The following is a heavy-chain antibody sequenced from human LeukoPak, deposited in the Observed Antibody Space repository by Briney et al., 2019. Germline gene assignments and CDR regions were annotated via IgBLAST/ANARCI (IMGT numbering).Heavy chain of an antibody. CDR1: GGSISSSSYY. CDR2: IYYSGST. V-gene: IGHV4-39*06. Sequence: SETLSLTCTVSGGSISSSSYYWGWIRQPPGKGLEWIGSIYYSGSTYYNPSLKSRVTISVDTSKNQFTLKLSSVTAADTAVYYCARLTRGYSYGYGYYYYYMDVWGKGTTVTVSS. D-gene: IGHD5-18*01. J-gene: IGHJ6*03. CDR3: ARLTRGYSYGYGYYYYYMDV.